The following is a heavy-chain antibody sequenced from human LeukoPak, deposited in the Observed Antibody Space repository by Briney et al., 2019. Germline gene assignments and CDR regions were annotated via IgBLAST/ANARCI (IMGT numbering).Heavy chain of an antibody. V-gene: IGHV1-18*01. Sequence: EASVKVSCKAYGYTFTSYGISWVRQAPGQGLEWMGWISAYNGNTNYAQKLQGRVTMTTDTSTSTAYMELRSLRSDDTAVYYCARDRGIVVVPAAPESYYYYGMDVWGQGTTVTVSS. CDR2: ISAYNGNT. CDR3: ARDRGIVVVPAAPESYYYYGMDV. CDR1: GYTFTSYG. D-gene: IGHD2-2*01. J-gene: IGHJ6*02.